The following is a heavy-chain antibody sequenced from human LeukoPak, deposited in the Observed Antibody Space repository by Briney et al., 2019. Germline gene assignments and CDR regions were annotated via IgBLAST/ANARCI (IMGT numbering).Heavy chain of an antibody. J-gene: IGHJ4*02. Sequence: GGSLRLSCTASKFTFCHYGMQWVRQAPGKGLEWVAVISSDGSIKVYADSVKGRFTLSRDNSINTVDLQMNSLKIEDTAVYYCVTPTYRNSGSYSFDDWGQGILVTVSS. CDR1: KFTFCHYG. CDR3: VTPTYRNSGSYSFDD. CDR2: ISSDGSIK. D-gene: IGHD1-26*01. V-gene: IGHV3-30*03.